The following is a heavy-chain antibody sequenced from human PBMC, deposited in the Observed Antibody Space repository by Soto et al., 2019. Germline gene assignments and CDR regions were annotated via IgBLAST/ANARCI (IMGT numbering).Heavy chain of an antibody. J-gene: IGHJ3*02. D-gene: IGHD3-16*02. Sequence: QVQLVQSGAEVKKPGASVKVSCKASGYTFTSYYMHWVRQAPGQGLEWMGIINPSGGSTSYAQKFQGRVTMTRDTSTSTVYMELSSLRSEDTAVYYCASVTFGGVIADDAFDIWGQGTMVTVSS. V-gene: IGHV1-46*03. CDR2: INPSGGST. CDR3: ASVTFGGVIADDAFDI. CDR1: GYTFTSYY.